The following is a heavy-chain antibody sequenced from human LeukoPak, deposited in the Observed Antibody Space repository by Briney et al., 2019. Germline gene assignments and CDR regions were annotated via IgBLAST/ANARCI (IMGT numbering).Heavy chain of an antibody. CDR3: ARVLVNYYGSGQHAFDI. CDR1: GGTFINYA. J-gene: IGHJ3*02. Sequence: SVTVSFKASGGTFINYAISWVRQAPGQGLEWMGGIIPIFGTANYAQNFQGRVTITADESTSTAYMELSSLRSEDTAVYYCARVLVNYYGSGQHAFDIWGQGTMVTVSS. CDR2: IIPIFGTA. V-gene: IGHV1-69*13. D-gene: IGHD3-10*01.